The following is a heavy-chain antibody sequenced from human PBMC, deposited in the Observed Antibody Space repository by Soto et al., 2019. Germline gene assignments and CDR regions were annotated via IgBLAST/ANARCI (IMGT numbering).Heavy chain of an antibody. D-gene: IGHD3-22*01. CDR2: ISGNGRGT. CDR1: GLGFATYP. CDR3: VKKRSYDRSNYDHFDY. V-gene: IGHV3-23*01. Sequence: EVQLLESGGGLVQPGGSRRLSLATSGLGFATYPLSWAAQAPGKGREGSTAISGNGRGTSYADSVKGRFTILRDNSKNTLYLQMNSLRAEDTAVYYCVKKRSYDRSNYDHFDYWGQGTLVTVSS. J-gene: IGHJ4*02.